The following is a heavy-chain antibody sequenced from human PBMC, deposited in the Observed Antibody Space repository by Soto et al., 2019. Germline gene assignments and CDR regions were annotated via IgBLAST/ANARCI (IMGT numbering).Heavy chain of an antibody. CDR3: ARSYSSGWEFDY. CDR2: ISSTGRTI. V-gene: IGHV3-11*01. J-gene: IGHJ4*02. D-gene: IGHD6-19*01. CDR1: VFTFSNYY. Sequence: GGSLRLSCGAPVFTFSNYYMSWIRQAPGKGLEWVSYISSTGRTIYYADSVKGRFTVSRDNAQNSLSLKLNSLRVEDTAVYYCARSYSSGWEFDYWGQGTQVTVS.